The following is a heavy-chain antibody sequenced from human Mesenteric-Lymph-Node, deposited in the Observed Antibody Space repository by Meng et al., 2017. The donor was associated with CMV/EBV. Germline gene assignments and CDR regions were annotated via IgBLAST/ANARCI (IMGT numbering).Heavy chain of an antibody. Sequence: SGGNFSSYAISWVRQAPGQGLEWMGGIIPIFGTANYAQKFQGRVTITTDESTSTAYMELSSLRSEDTAVYYCARGYCSSTSCYPLDYWGQGTLVTVSS. V-gene: IGHV1-69*05. J-gene: IGHJ4*02. CDR2: IIPIFGTA. D-gene: IGHD2-2*01. CDR1: GGNFSSYA. CDR3: ARGYCSSTSCYPLDY.